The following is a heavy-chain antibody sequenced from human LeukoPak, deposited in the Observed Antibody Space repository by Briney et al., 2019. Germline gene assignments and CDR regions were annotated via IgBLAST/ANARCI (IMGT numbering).Heavy chain of an antibody. CDR3: ARDKGYYDSSGYLYDAFDI. V-gene: IGHV4-61*02. D-gene: IGHD3-22*01. J-gene: IGHJ3*02. CDR2: IYTSGST. Sequence: SQTLSLTCTVSGGSISSGSYYWSWIRQPAGKGLEWIGRIYTSGSTNYNPSLKSRVTISVDTSKNQFSLKLSSVTAADTAVYYCARDKGYYDSSGYLYDAFDIWGQGTMVTVSA. CDR1: GGSISSGSYY.